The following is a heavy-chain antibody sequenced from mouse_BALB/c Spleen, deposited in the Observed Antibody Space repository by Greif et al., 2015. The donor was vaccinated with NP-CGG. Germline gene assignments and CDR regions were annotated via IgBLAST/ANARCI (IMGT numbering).Heavy chain of an antibody. V-gene: IGHV5-6-5*01. Sequence: EVQRVESGGGLVKPGGSLKLSCAASGFTFSSYAMSWVRQTPEKRLEWVASISSGGSTYYPDSVKGRFTISRDNARNILYLQMSSLRSEDTAMYYCARGLKGGSDGLDYWGQGTTLTVSS. D-gene: IGHD1-2*01. CDR3: ARGLKGGSDGLDY. CDR2: ISSGGST. CDR1: GFTFSSYA. J-gene: IGHJ2*01.